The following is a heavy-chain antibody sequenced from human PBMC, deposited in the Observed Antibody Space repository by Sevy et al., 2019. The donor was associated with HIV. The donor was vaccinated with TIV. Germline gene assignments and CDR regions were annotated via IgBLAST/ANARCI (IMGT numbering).Heavy chain of an antibody. CDR3: AGTRAHYDFWSGYAYFDY. D-gene: IGHD3-3*01. V-gene: IGHV4-39*01. CDR2: IYYSGST. Sequence: SETLSLTCTVSGASISSSSYYWGWIRQPPGKGLEWIGSIYYSGSTYYNPSLKSRATISVDTSKNQFSLKLSSVTAADTAVYYCAGTRAHYDFWSGYAYFDYXGQGTLVTVSS. CDR1: GASISSSSYY. J-gene: IGHJ4*01.